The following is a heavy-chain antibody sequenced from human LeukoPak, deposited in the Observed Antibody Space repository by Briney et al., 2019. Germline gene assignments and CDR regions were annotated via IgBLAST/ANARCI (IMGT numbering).Heavy chain of an antibody. CDR3: AKDSNVLRFLEWLLPFDY. J-gene: IGHJ4*02. V-gene: IGHV3-23*01. Sequence: GGSLRLSCAASGFTFSTYAMTWVRQAPGKGLEWVSGISDSGDTTSYADSVKGRFTFSRDNSKNTLYLQMSSLRVEDTAVYYCAKDSNVLRFLEWLLPFDYWGQGTLVTVSS. CDR2: ISDSGDTT. CDR1: GFTFSTYA. D-gene: IGHD3-3*01.